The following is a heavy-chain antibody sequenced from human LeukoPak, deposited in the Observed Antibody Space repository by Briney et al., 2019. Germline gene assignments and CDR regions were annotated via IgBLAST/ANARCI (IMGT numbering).Heavy chain of an antibody. V-gene: IGHV3-30-3*02. CDR3: AKCPFSGSYYIFNYYGMDV. CDR1: GFTFSSYA. J-gene: IGHJ6*02. D-gene: IGHD1-26*01. Sequence: PGRSLRLSCAASGFTFSSYAMHWVRQAPGKGLEWVAVISYDGSNKYYADSVKGRFTISRDNSKNTLYLQMNSLRAEDTAVYYCAKCPFSGSYYIFNYYGMDVWGQGTTVTVSS. CDR2: ISYDGSNK.